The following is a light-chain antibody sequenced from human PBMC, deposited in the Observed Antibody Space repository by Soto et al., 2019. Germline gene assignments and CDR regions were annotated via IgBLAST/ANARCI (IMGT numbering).Light chain of an antibody. CDR2: GAS. Sequence: EIVLTQSPGTLSLSPGERATLSCRASQSVSSSYLAWYQQKPGQAPRLLIYGASSRTTGIPDRFSGSGSVTDFTLTISRLEPEDFAVYYCEEYGRLWTFGQGTQVEIK. V-gene: IGKV3-20*01. CDR3: EEYGRLWT. CDR1: QSVSSSY. J-gene: IGKJ1*01.